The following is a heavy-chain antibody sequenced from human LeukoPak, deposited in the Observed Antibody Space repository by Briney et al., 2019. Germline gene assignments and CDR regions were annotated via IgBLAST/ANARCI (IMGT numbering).Heavy chain of an antibody. CDR1: GGSISSYY. D-gene: IGHD1-20*01. V-gene: IGHV4-59*01. CDR2: IYYSGST. J-gene: IGHJ3*02. Sequence: SETLSLTCTVSGGSISSYYWSWIRQPPGKGLEWIGYIYYSGSTNYNPSLKSRVTISVDTSKNQFSLKLSCVTAADTAVYYCAREGITVTPGAFDIWGQGTMVTVSS. CDR3: AREGITVTPGAFDI.